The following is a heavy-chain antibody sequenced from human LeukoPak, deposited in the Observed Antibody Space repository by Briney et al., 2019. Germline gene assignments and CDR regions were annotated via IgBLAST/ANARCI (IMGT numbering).Heavy chain of an antibody. Sequence: VASVTVSCTASGYTFTSYGISWVRQAPGQGLEWMGWISAYNGNTNYAQKLQGRVTMTTDTSTSTAYMELRSLRSEDTAVYYCARGGQLAHGNYFDYWGQGTLVTVSS. J-gene: IGHJ4*02. CDR2: ISAYNGNT. CDR3: ARGGQLAHGNYFDY. V-gene: IGHV1-18*01. D-gene: IGHD6-6*01. CDR1: GYTFTSYG.